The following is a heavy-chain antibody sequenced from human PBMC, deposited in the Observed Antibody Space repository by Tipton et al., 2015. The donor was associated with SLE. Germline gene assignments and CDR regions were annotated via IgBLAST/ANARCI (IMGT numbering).Heavy chain of an antibody. CDR1: GGSISNYY. CDR3: ARERYSRYFDY. Sequence: PSLTCTVSGGSISNYYWSWIRQPPGKGLEWIGYIYYSGNTKYNPSLKSRVTISVDTSKNQFSLKLSSVTAADTAVYYCARERYSRYFDYWAQGTLVTVSS. V-gene: IGHV4-59*01. CDR2: IYYSGNT. D-gene: IGHD4-11*01. J-gene: IGHJ4*02.